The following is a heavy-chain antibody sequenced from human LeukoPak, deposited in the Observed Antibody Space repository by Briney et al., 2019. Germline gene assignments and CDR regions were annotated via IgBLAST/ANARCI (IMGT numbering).Heavy chain of an antibody. CDR1: GFTFSKYA. J-gene: IGHJ3*02. CDR2: ISGSGGST. D-gene: IGHD6-25*01. V-gene: IGHV3-23*01. CDR3: ANMASGDAFDI. Sequence: GGSLRLSCAATGFTFSKYAMSWVRQAPGKGLEWVSGISGSGGSTYYADSVKGRFTISRDNAKNSLYLQMNSLRAEDTAVYYCANMASGDAFDIWGQGTMVTVSS.